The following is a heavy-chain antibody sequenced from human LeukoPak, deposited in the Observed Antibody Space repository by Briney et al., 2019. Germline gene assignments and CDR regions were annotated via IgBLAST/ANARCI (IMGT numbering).Heavy chain of an antibody. D-gene: IGHD3-3*01. CDR1: GFTFSSYS. CDR2: ISSSSSYI. V-gene: IGHV3-21*01. Sequence: PGGSLRLSCAASGFTFSSYSMNWVRQAPGKGLEWVSSISSSSSYIYYADSVKGRFTISRDNAQNSLYLQMNSLRAEDTAVYYCAKDRRSGSLTGYYYMDVWGKGTTVTVSS. CDR3: AKDRRSGSLTGYYYMDV. J-gene: IGHJ6*03.